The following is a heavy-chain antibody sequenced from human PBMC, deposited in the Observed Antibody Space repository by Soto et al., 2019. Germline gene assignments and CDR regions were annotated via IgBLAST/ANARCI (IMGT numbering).Heavy chain of an antibody. CDR1: GGSISSSNW. CDR3: ARAASFYYDNTGYYHFDY. Sequence: KLRETLSLTCAVSGGSISSSNWWSWVRQPPGKGLEWIGKIYYSGSTYYNPSLKSRVIISVDTSKNQFSLRLRSVTAADTAVYYCARAASFYYDNTGYYHFDYWGQGSLVTSPQ. J-gene: IGHJ4*02. D-gene: IGHD3-22*01. CDR2: IYYSGST. V-gene: IGHV4-4*03.